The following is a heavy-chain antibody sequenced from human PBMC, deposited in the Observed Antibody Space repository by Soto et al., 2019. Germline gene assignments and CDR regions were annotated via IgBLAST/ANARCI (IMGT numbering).Heavy chain of an antibody. CDR1: GGSLSGYY. CDR3: ARGTIAARLAN. J-gene: IGHJ4*02. V-gene: IGHV4-34*02. D-gene: IGHD6-6*01. Sequence: QVQLQQWGAGLLKPSETLSLTCAVYGGSLSGYYWSWIRQSPEKGLEWIGEVDLSGSTTYDPSLNSRVTISLDTSKSQLSLRLTSVTAADTAVYYCARGTIAARLANWGQGTLVTVSS. CDR2: VDLSGST.